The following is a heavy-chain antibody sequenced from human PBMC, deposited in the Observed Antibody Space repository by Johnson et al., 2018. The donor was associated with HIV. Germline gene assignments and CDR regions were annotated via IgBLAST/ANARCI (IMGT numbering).Heavy chain of an antibody. CDR2: IGTAGDT. D-gene: IGHD4-23*01. CDR1: GFTFSSYG. Sequence: VQLVESGGGVVQPGRSLRLSCAASGFTFSSYGMHWVRQATGKGLEWVSAIGTAGDTYYPGSVKGRFTISRENAKNSLYLQMNGLRAGDTAVYYCARGDYGGNLDAFDIWGQGTMVTVSS. V-gene: IGHV3-13*01. J-gene: IGHJ3*02. CDR3: ARGDYGGNLDAFDI.